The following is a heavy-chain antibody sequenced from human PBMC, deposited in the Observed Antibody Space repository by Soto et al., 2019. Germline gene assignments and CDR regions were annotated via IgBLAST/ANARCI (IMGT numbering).Heavy chain of an antibody. Sequence: GGSLRLSCAASGFTFSDHYMDWVRQAPGKGLEWVGRTRNKANSYTTEYAASVKGRFTISRDDSKNSLYLQMNSLKTEDTAVYYCARGGQQLVWDYYYYYMDVWGKGTTVTVSS. CDR1: GFTFSDHY. CDR2: TRNKANSYTT. V-gene: IGHV3-72*01. J-gene: IGHJ6*03. CDR3: ARGGQQLVWDYYYYYMDV. D-gene: IGHD6-13*01.